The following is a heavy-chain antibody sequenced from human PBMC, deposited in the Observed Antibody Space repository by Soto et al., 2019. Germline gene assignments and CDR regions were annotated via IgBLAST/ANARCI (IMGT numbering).Heavy chain of an antibody. D-gene: IGHD3-10*01. V-gene: IGHV4-59*01. CDR2: IYYSGST. CDR1: GGSISSYY. J-gene: IGHJ4*01. Sequence: PSETLSLTCTVSGGSISSYYWSWIRQPPGKGLEWIGYIYYSGSTNYNPSLKSRVTISVDTSKNQFSLKLSSVTAADTAVYYCARAGGSGIYSYLSLDYWGHGTLVTVSS. CDR3: ARAGGSGIYSYLSLDY.